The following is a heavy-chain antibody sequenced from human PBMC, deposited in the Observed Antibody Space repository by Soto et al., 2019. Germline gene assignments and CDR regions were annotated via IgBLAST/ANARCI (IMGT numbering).Heavy chain of an antibody. CDR2: ITDSSDTV. CDR1: GFSFSNYA. D-gene: IGHD3-3*01. CDR3: ARDFGHGYYLDY. Sequence: GGSLRLSCAASGFSFSNYAITWVRQAPGKGLEWVSYITDSSDTVHYADSVRGRFTISRDNAESSLYLQMNSLRDEDTAVYFCARDFGHGYYLDYWGRGTLVTVSS. J-gene: IGHJ4*02. V-gene: IGHV3-48*02.